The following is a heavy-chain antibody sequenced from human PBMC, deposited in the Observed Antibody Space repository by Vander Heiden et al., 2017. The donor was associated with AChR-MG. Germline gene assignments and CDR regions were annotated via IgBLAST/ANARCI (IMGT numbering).Heavy chain of an antibody. V-gene: IGHV4-59*01. CDR3: ARGGDVVVPAAYGMDV. Sequence: QVQLQESGPGLVKPSETLSLTCTVSGGSISRYYWSWIRQPPGKGLEWIGYIYYSGSTNYNPSLKSRVTISVDTSKNQFSLKLSSVTAADTAVYYCARGGDVVVPAAYGMDVWGQGTTVTVSS. CDR2: IYYSGST. D-gene: IGHD2-2*01. CDR1: GGSISRYY. J-gene: IGHJ6*02.